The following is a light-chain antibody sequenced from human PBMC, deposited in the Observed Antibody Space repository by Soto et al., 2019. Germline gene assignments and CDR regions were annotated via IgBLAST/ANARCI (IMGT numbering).Light chain of an antibody. J-gene: IGKJ3*01. Sequence: PGDRATLSCRASETTSSHYIAGYKPKPGQAPRLLIFGASTRATGIPNRFSGSWSGTDFTLTISRLEPEDFTVYYCQNFGDSPFTFGPRTKVDI. V-gene: IGKV3-20*01. CDR1: ETTSSHY. CDR3: QNFGDSPFT. CDR2: GAS.